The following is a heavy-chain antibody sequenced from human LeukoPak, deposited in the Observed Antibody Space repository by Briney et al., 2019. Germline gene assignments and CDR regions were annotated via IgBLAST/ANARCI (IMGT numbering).Heavy chain of an antibody. D-gene: IGHD3-10*01. CDR1: GGTFSSYA. CDR3: ARDREISTSGLDY. Sequence: SVKVSCKASGGTFSSYAISWVRQAPGQGLEWMGRIIPILGIANYAQKFQGRVTITADKSTSTAYMELSSLRSEDTAVYYCARDREISTSGLDYWGQGTLVTVSS. CDR2: IIPILGIA. V-gene: IGHV1-69*04. J-gene: IGHJ4*02.